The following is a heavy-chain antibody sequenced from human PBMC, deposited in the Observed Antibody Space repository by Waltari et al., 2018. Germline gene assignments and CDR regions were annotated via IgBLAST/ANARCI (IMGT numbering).Heavy chain of an antibody. CDR3: ARANYDILTGYYTP. Sequence: QVQLQESGPGLVKPSQTLSPTCTVSGGAISSGGYYWSWIRQHPGKGLEWIGYIYYSGSTYYNPSLKSRVTISVDTSKNQFSLKLSSVTAADTAVYYCARANYDILTGYYTPWGQGTLVTVSS. J-gene: IGHJ5*02. V-gene: IGHV4-31*03. D-gene: IGHD3-9*01. CDR1: GGAISSGGYY. CDR2: IYYSGST.